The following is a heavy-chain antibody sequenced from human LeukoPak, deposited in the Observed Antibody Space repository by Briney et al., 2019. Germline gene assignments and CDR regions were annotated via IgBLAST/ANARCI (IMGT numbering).Heavy chain of an antibody. V-gene: IGHV3-11*01. CDR2: ISSSGSTK. CDR3: ARDDPYSSNYYMDV. Sequence: GGSLRLSCAASGFTFSDYYMTWIRQAPGKGLEWVSYISSSGSTKYYTESVKGRFTISRDNAKNSLYLQMNSLRDEDTAVYYCARDDPYSSNYYMDVWAKGTTVTVSS. CDR1: GFTFSDYY. J-gene: IGHJ6*03. D-gene: IGHD6-19*01.